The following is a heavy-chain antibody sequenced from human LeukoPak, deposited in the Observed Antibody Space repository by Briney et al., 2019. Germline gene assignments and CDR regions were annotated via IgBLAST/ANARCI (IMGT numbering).Heavy chain of an antibody. V-gene: IGHV3-21*01. CDR3: AKDDYYDSSGYIDY. D-gene: IGHD3-22*01. Sequence: GGSLRLSCAASGFTFSSYSMNWVRQAPGKGLEWVSSISSSSSYIYYADSVKGRFTISRDNSKNTLYLQMNSLRAEDTAVYYCAKDDYYDSSGYIDYWGQGTLVTVSS. CDR2: ISSSSSYI. J-gene: IGHJ4*02. CDR1: GFTFSSYS.